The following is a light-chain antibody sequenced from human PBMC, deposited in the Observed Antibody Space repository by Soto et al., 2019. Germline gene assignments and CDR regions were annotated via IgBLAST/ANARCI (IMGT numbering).Light chain of an antibody. CDR2: GAS. CDR1: QSVSSSY. Sequence: EIVLTQSPGTLSLSPGERATLSCRASQSVSSSYLAWYQQKPGQAPRLLIYGASSRATGIPDRCSGSGSGTDFTLTIRRLEPEDFEVYYCQQYGSSPWPFGQGTKVDIK. J-gene: IGKJ1*01. V-gene: IGKV3-20*01. CDR3: QQYGSSPWP.